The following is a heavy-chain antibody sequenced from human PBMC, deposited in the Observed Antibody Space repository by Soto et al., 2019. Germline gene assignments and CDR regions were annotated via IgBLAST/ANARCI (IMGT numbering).Heavy chain of an antibody. J-gene: IGHJ5*02. Sequence: TSETLSLTCTVSGGSVSSGSYYWSWIRQPPGKGLEWIGYIYYSGSTNYNPSLKSRVTISVDTSKNQFSLKLSSVTAADTAVYYCARDDYDSSGSLFDPWGQGTLVTVSS. D-gene: IGHD3-22*01. CDR1: GGSVSSGSYY. CDR2: IYYSGST. CDR3: ARDDYDSSGSLFDP. V-gene: IGHV4-61*01.